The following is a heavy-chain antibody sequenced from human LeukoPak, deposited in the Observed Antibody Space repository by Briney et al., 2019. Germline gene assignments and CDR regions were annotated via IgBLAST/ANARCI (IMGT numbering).Heavy chain of an antibody. CDR2: ISSAGDT. Sequence: HTGGSLRLSCAASGFTFSSSDIHWVRQPTGKGLEWVSVISSAGDTYYSGSVEGRFTISRENANNSLYLQMNSLRAGDTAVYYCARAPILASDWDGFDIWGQGTMVTVSS. J-gene: IGHJ3*02. V-gene: IGHV3-13*01. CDR1: GFTFSSSD. D-gene: IGHD3/OR15-3a*01. CDR3: ARAPILASDWDGFDI.